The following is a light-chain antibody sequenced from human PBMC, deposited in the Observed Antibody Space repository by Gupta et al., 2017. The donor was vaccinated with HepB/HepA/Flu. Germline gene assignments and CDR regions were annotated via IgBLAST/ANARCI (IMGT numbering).Light chain of an antibody. Sequence: DIVMTKTPLPLPVTPGEPASISCRSSQSLLHSNGYNYLDWYLQKPGQSPQLLIYLGFNRASGVPDRFSGSGSGTDFTLNISRVEAEDVGVYYCRQALKAPWTFGQGTKVEIK. CDR2: LGF. J-gene: IGKJ1*01. CDR1: QSLLHSNGYNY. V-gene: IGKV2-28*01. CDR3: RQALKAPWT.